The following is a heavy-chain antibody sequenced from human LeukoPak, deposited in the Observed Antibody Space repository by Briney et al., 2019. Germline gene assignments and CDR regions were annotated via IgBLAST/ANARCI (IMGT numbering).Heavy chain of an antibody. J-gene: IGHJ4*02. CDR1: HGSISPYY. CDR3: VSPRGFSYGYFDY. V-gene: IGHV4-59*08. CDR2: IFYNGST. D-gene: IGHD5-18*01. Sequence: SETLSLTCTISHGSISPYYWSWIRQSPGKRLDWIGYIFYNGSTNYNPSLKSRVTISADTSKNQFSLTLGSVSATDTAVYYCVSPRGFSYGYFDYWGQGTLVTVSS.